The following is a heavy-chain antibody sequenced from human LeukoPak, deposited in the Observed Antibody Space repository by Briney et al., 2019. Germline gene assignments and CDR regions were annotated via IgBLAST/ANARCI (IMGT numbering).Heavy chain of an antibody. CDR1: GGSISSCGYY. J-gene: IGHJ5*02. V-gene: IGHV4-31*03. Sequence: SETLSLTCTVSGGSISSCGYYWSWIRQHPGKGLEWIGYIYYSGSTYYNPSLKSRVTISVDTSKNQFSLKLSSGTAADTAVYFCACFGVFSPRRDYGGASSGGFDPWGQGTLVTVSS. CDR2: IYYSGST. D-gene: IGHD3-16*01. CDR3: ACFGVFSPRRDYGGASSGGFDP.